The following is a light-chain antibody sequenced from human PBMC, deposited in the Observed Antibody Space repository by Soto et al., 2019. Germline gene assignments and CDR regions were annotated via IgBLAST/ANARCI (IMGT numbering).Light chain of an antibody. Sequence: DIQMTQSPSTLSASVGDRVTITCRASQSVSIWLAWYQQKPGKAPKILIFNASTLRSGVPSRFSGSGSGTDITLTINGLQPDDFATYYCQQYNGYSTWTFGQGTKVEFK. CDR3: QQYNGYSTWT. CDR2: NAS. V-gene: IGKV1-5*01. CDR1: QSVSIW. J-gene: IGKJ1*01.